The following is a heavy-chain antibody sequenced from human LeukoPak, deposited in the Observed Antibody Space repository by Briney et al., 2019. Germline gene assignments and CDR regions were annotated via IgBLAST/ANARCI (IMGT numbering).Heavy chain of an antibody. J-gene: IGHJ4*02. Sequence: SETLSLTCAVYGGSFSGYYWSWIRQPPGKRLEWIGEINHSGSTNYNPSLKSRVTISVDTSKNQFSLKLSSVTAADTAVYYCARGLLDSYYYDSSGYYPLDYWGQGTLVTVSS. CDR2: INHSGST. D-gene: IGHD3-22*01. CDR3: ARGLLDSYYYDSSGYYPLDY. V-gene: IGHV4-34*01. CDR1: GGSFSGYY.